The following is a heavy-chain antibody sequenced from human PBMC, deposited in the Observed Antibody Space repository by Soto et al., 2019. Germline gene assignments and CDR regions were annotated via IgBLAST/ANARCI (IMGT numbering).Heavy chain of an antibody. J-gene: IGHJ6*02. CDR3: ARDFYCTNGVCYLFPYGMDV. V-gene: IGHV1-69*13. CDR1: GGTFSSYA. Sequence: SVKVSCKASGGTFSSYAISWVRQAPGQGLEWMGGITPIFGTANYAQKFQGRVTITADESTSTAYMELSSLRSEDTAVYYCARDFYCTNGVCYLFPYGMDVWGQGTTVTVSS. CDR2: ITPIFGTA. D-gene: IGHD2-8*01.